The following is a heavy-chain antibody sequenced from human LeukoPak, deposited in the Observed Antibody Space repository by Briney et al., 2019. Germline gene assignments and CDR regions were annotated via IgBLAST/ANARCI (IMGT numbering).Heavy chain of an antibody. CDR2: IYYSGST. D-gene: IGHD2-2*01. J-gene: IGHJ6*02. CDR3: ARDHQPPQRYYGMDV. V-gene: IGHV4-31*03. Sequence: SQTLSLTCTVSGGSISSGGYYWSWIRQHPGKGLEWIGYIYYSGSTYYNPSLKSRVTISVDTSKNQFSLKLSSVTAADTAVYYCARDHQPPQRYYGMDVSGQGTTVTVFS. CDR1: GGSISSGGYY.